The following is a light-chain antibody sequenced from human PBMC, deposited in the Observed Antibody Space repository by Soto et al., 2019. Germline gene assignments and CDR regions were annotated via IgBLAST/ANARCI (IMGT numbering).Light chain of an antibody. Sequence: EIVLTQSPGTLSLSPGERATLSCRASQSVSRSYLAWYQQKPGQAPRLLIYGASIRATCIPDRFSGSGSGTDFTLTISRLEPEDFAVYYCQQYGSSPRTFGGETNVESK. J-gene: IGKJ4*01. V-gene: IGKV3-20*01. CDR3: QQYGSSPRT. CDR1: QSVSRSY. CDR2: GAS.